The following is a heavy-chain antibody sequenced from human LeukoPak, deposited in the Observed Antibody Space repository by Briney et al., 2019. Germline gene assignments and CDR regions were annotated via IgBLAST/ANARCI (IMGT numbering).Heavy chain of an antibody. CDR2: INHSGST. V-gene: IGHV4-34*01. J-gene: IGHJ5*02. Sequence: SETLSLTCAVYGGSFSGYYWSWIRQPPGKGLEWIGEINHSGSTNYNPSLKSRVTISVDTSKNQFSLKLSSVTAADTAVYYCAGHPYGGWGVGWFDPWGQGTLVTVSS. CDR1: GGSFSGYY. D-gene: IGHD4-23*01. CDR3: AGHPYGGWGVGWFDP.